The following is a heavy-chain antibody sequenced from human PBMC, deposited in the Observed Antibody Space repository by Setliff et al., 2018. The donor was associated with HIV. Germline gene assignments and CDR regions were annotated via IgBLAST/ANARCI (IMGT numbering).Heavy chain of an antibody. CDR3: ARGHGWRYYDILTGYYNWANYYYYGMDV. D-gene: IGHD3-9*01. CDR1: GGSFTGYF. CDR2: INDSGDT. V-gene: IGHV4-34*01. J-gene: IGHJ6*02. Sequence: SETLSLTCAVYGGSFTGYFWSWIRQSPGKGLEWIGEINDSGDTNYNPSLQSRVTISLDTSNNQFSLKLTSVTAADTAMYYCARGHGWRYYDILTGYYNWANYYYYGMDVWGQGTTVTVSS.